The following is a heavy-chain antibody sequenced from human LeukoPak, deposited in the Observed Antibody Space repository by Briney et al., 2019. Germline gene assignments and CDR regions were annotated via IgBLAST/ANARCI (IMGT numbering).Heavy chain of an antibody. CDR1: GFTFSNYR. D-gene: IGHD2-2*01. V-gene: IGHV3-74*01. Sequence: GGSLRLSCAASGFTFSNYRMHWVRQAPGKGLLWVSRITSDGSTSDYADSVMGRFTMSRDNAKNTVYLHMNSLGAEDTAVYYCARRSTGGYYYYYYMDVWGKGTTVTISS. J-gene: IGHJ6*03. CDR2: ITSDGSTS. CDR3: ARRSTGGYYYYYYMDV.